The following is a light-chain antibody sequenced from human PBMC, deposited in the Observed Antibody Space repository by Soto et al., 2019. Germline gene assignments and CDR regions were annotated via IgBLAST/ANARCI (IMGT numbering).Light chain of an antibody. CDR2: AAA. CDR1: QNVRYNY. CDR3: QQYGTSPVT. Sequence: EILLTQSTGTLSLSPGETATLSCRASQNVRYNYLAWYQQRPGQPPRLLIHAAASRTSGIPDRFSGSVSGTDFILTIRRLEPEDFAVYFCQQYGTSPVTFGGGTKVEI. V-gene: IGKV3-20*01. J-gene: IGKJ4*01.